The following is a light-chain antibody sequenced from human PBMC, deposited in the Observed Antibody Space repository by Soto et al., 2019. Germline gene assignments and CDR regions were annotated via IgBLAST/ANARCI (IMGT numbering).Light chain of an antibody. CDR2: DAS. V-gene: IGKV3-15*01. Sequence: EIVMTQSPATLSVSPGERATISCRASQSIRNYLAWYQQRPGQAPRLLIYDASTRATGIPARFSGSGSGTEFILTISSLQSEDFAVYYCQQYSKWPLTFGGGTKVDIK. J-gene: IGKJ4*01. CDR1: QSIRNY. CDR3: QQYSKWPLT.